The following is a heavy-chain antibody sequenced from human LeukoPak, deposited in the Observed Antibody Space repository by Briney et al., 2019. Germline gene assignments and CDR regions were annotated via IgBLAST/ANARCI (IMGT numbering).Heavy chain of an antibody. J-gene: IGHJ6*02. D-gene: IGHD3-10*01. V-gene: IGHV3-30-3*01. CDR3: AKDQGSYGMDV. Sequence: WRSLRLSCAASGFTFSHYAIHWVRQAPGKGLEWVAVISYDGSNKLYADSVKGRFTLSRDNSKNTLSLQMNSLRAEDTAIYYCAKDQGSYGMDVWGQGTTVTVSS. CDR1: GFTFSHYA. CDR2: ISYDGSNK.